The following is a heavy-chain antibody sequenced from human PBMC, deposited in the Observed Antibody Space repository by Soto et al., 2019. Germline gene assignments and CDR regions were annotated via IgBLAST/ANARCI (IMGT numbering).Heavy chain of an antibody. Sequence: EVQLLESGGGVVQPGGSLRLSCAASGFTFSNYGMSWVRLAPGKGLEWVAGTSGSGSNRYYADSVKGRFTITRDNSKEAVFLQMNSLRAEDTVIYYCAKDMDLFIEVVPAATGSFDRWGQGTLVTVSS. J-gene: IGHJ4*02. V-gene: IGHV3-23*01. CDR2: TSGSGSNR. CDR3: AKDMDLFIEVVPAATGSFDR. D-gene: IGHD2-2*01. CDR1: GFTFSNYG.